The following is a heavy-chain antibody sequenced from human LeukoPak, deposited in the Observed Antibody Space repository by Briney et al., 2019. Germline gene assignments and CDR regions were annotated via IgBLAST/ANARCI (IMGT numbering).Heavy chain of an antibody. Sequence: GASVKVSCKASAYTFTNYDINWVRQATGQGLEWMGWMNPNSGNTGYAQKFQGRVTMTRDTSISTAYMELSRLRSDDTAVYYCARGRMGCSSTSCHPRDYWGQGTLVTVSS. V-gene: IGHV1-8*02. CDR3: ARGRMGCSSTSCHPRDY. D-gene: IGHD2-2*01. CDR1: AYTFTNYD. CDR2: MNPNSGNT. J-gene: IGHJ4*02.